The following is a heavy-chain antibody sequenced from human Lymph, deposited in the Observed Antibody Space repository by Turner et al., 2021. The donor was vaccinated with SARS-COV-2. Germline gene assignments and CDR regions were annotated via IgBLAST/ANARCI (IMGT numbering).Heavy chain of an antibody. V-gene: IGHV1-8*01. CDR3: ARAPQLKVWFDP. CDR1: GYTFTLYD. CDR2: MGPNNGNT. J-gene: IGHJ5*02. Sequence: QVQRVQSGAGEKRPGASVKSACMASGYTFTLYDINWVRQATGQGLELMGWMGPNNGNTGYAQKVQGRGAMTRNTSISTAYMELSSLRSEDTAVYYCARAPQLKVWFDPWGQGTLVTVSS.